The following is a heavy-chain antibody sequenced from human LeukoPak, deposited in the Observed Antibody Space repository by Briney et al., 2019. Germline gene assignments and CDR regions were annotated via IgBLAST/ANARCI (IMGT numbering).Heavy chain of an antibody. Sequence: GGSLRLSCAASGFTFDDYAMHWVRQAPGKGLGWVSGISWNSGSIGYADSVKGRFTISRDNAKNSLYLQMNSLRAEDTALYYCAKASDTAMVTDFDYWGQGTLVTVSS. CDR1: GFTFDDYA. CDR3: AKASDTAMVTDFDY. D-gene: IGHD5-18*01. J-gene: IGHJ4*02. V-gene: IGHV3-9*01. CDR2: ISWNSGSI.